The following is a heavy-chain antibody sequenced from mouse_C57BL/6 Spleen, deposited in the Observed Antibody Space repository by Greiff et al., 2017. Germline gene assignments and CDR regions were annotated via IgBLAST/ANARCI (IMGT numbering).Heavy chain of an antibody. J-gene: IGHJ3*01. CDR3: ARSDGSSSAWFAY. V-gene: IGHV1-81*01. CDR1: GYTFTSYG. D-gene: IGHD1-1*01. CDR2: IYPRSGNT. Sequence: VKLVESGAELARPGASVKLSCKASGYTFTSYGISWVKQRTGQGLEWIGEIYPRSGNTYYNEKFKGKATLTADKSSSTAYMELRSLTSEDSAVYFCARSDGSSSAWFAYWGQGTLVTVSA.